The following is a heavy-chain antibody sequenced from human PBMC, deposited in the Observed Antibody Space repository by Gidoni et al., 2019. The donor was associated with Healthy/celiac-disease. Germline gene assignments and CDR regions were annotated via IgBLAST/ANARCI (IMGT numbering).Heavy chain of an antibody. CDR2: ISASGGST. D-gene: IGHD3-9*01. CDR3: SKDSVDRLHYFVY. Sequence: VQLLESGGGLVQPGGSLRLSCAASGFPFSSYAMSWVRQAPGKGLEWVSSISASGGSTYYADSVKGRFTSSRDNSNNTLYLQINSLRAEDTAVYYCSKDSVDRLHYFVYCGQGTLVTVSS. CDR1: GFPFSSYA. J-gene: IGHJ4*02. V-gene: IGHV3-23*01.